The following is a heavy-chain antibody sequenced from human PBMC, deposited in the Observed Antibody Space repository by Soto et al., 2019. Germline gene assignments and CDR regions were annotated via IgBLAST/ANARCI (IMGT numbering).Heavy chain of an antibody. D-gene: IGHD6-19*01. CDR1: GFTFSGSA. V-gene: IGHV3-73*02. CDR3: TRHVPGIAVAGTRLYYWYFDL. CDR2: IRSKANSYAT. Sequence: EVQLVESGGGLVQPGGSLKLSCAASGFTFSGSAMHWVRQASGKGLEWVGRIRSKANSYATAYAASVKGRFTISRDDLKNTAYLQMNSLKPEDTAVYDCTRHVPGIAVAGTRLYYWYFDLWGRGTLVTVSS. J-gene: IGHJ2*01.